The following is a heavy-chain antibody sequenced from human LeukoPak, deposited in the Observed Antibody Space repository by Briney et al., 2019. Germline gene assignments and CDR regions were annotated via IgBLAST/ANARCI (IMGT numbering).Heavy chain of an antibody. CDR1: GGTFSSYA. CDR3: ARALGGYYYYGMDV. CDR2: MNPNSGNT. Sequence: ASVKVSCKASGGTFSSYAINWVRQATGQGLEWMGWMNPNSGNTGYAQKFQGRVTMTRNTSISTAYMELSSLRSEDTAVYYCARALGGYYYYGMDVWGQGTTVTVSS. V-gene: IGHV1-8*02. J-gene: IGHJ6*02.